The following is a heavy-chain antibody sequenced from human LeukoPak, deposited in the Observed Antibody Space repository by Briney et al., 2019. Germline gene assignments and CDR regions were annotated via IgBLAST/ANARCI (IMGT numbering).Heavy chain of an antibody. CDR1: GGSISSSSYY. J-gene: IGHJ4*02. CDR2: IYYSGST. D-gene: IGHD3-22*01. CDR3: ASVLFDDSSGYYTLWFDY. V-gene: IGHV4-39*07. Sequence: PSETLSLTCTVSGGSISSSSYYWGWICQPPGKGLEWIGSIYYSGSTYYNPSLKSRVTISVDTSKNQFSLKLSSVTAADTAVYYCASVLFDDSSGYYTLWFDYWGQGTLVTVSS.